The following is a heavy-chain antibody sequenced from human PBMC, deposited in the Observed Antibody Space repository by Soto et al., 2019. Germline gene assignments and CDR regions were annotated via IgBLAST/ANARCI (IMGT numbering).Heavy chain of an antibody. CDR2: ISGSGGST. CDR1: GFTFSSYA. V-gene: IGHV3-23*01. Sequence: VGSLRLSCAASGFTFSSYAMSWVRQAPGKGLEWVSAISGSGGSTYYADSVKGRFTISRDNSKNTLYLQMNSLRAEDTAVYYCAKDSLKVVYAIKLDYFDYWGQGT. J-gene: IGHJ4*02. D-gene: IGHD2-8*02. CDR3: AKDSLKVVYAIKLDYFDY.